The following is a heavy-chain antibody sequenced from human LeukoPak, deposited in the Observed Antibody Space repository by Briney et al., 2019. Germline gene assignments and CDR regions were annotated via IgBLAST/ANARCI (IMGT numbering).Heavy chain of an antibody. D-gene: IGHD1-26*01. V-gene: IGHV3-33*01. Sequence: GGSLRLSCAASGFTFSSYGMHWVRQAPGKGLEWVAVIWYDGSNKYYADSVKGRFTISRDNSKNTLHLQMNSLRAEDTAVYYCARGEWIVGATSDYWGQGTLVAVSS. CDR2: IWYDGSNK. CDR1: GFTFSSYG. CDR3: ARGEWIVGATSDY. J-gene: IGHJ4*02.